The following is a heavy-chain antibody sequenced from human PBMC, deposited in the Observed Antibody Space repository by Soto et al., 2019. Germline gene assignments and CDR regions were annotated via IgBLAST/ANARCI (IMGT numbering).Heavy chain of an antibody. D-gene: IGHD3-10*01. CDR1: GFSFRSYA. CDR3: AKDPSGSPSNWFDP. J-gene: IGHJ5*02. Sequence: GGSLRLSCAASGFSFRSYAMSWVRQGPGKGLEWVSSIHSSGSTTYYADSVKGRFTISRDNSKSTLFLEMNSLRVDDTAVYYCAKDPSGSPSNWFDPWGQGTLVTVSS. CDR2: IHSSGSTT. V-gene: IGHV3-23*05.